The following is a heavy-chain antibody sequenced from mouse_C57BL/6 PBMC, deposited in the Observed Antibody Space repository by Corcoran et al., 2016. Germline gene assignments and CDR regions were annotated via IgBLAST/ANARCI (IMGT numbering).Heavy chain of an antibody. CDR3: AREGTTVVEDYAMDY. CDR1: GYTFTDYY. D-gene: IGHD1-1*01. V-gene: IGHV1-26*01. CDR2: INPNNGGT. Sequence: EVQLQQSGPELVKPGASVKISCKASGYTFTDYYMNWVKQSHGKSLEWIGDINPNNGGTSYNQKFKGKATLTVDKSSSTAYMELRSLTSEDSAVYYCAREGTTVVEDYAMDYWGQGTSVTVSS. J-gene: IGHJ4*01.